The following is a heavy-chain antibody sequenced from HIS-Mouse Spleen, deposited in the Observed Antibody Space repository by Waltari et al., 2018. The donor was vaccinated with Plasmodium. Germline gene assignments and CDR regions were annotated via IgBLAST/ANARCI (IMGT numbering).Heavy chain of an antibody. D-gene: IGHD3-10*01. CDR3: ASSGSVSYYY. Sequence: QVQLQQWGAGLLKPSETLSLTCAVYGGSFSGYYWSWIRQPPGKGLEWMGEIKHIGSTNYNPSLKSRVTISVDTSKNQFSLQLSSVTAAYTAVYYCASSGSVSYYYWGQGTLVTVSS. CDR2: IKHIGST. J-gene: IGHJ4*02. CDR1: GGSFSGYY. V-gene: IGHV4-34*01.